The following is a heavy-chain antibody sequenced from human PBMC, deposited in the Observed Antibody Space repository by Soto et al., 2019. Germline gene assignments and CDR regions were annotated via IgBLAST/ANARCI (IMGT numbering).Heavy chain of an antibody. CDR1: GYTFTSYY. CDR3: ARGPGGPDGPGDY. V-gene: IGHV1-46*01. D-gene: IGHD2-15*01. CDR2: INPSNGNT. Sequence: GASVKVSCKASGYTFTSYYMHWVRQAPGQGLEWMGIINPSNGNTSYAQKFQGRVTMTRDTSASTAYMELSSLRSEDTAVYYCARGPGGPDGPGDYWGQGTLVTVSS. J-gene: IGHJ4*02.